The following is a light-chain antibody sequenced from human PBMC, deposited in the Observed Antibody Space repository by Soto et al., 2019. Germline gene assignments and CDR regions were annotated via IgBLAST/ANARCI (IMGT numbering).Light chain of an antibody. CDR3: CSYAGTYTFVV. J-gene: IGLJ2*01. CDR2: DVS. V-gene: IGLV2-11*01. Sequence: QSVLTQPRSVSGSPGQSVTISCTGTSSDVGAYNYVSWHQQHPGKAPKLMIYDVSKRPSGVPDRFSGSKSGNTASLTISGLQAEDEADYYCCSYAGTYTFVVFGGGTKLTVL. CDR1: SSDVGAYNY.